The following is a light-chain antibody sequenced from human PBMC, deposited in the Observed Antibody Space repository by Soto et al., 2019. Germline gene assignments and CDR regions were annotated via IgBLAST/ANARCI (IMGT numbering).Light chain of an antibody. V-gene: IGKV1-5*02. J-gene: IGKJ2*01. CDR3: QQYDRYSYT. CDR2: DAS. CDR1: QSVSSR. Sequence: DNQMTQSPSTLSAYVGDRVTIICRASQSVSSRLAWYQQKPGKAPKLLIYDASTLENGVPSSFSGSGSGTVFTLTISNLQPDDFATYYCQQYDRYSYTFGQGTKVDIK.